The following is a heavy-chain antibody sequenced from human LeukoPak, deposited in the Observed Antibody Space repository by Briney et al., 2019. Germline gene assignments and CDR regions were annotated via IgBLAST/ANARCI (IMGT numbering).Heavy chain of an antibody. Sequence: TGGSLRLSCAASRFSFSAYPMGWARRAPGKGLEWVSGISASGDVTFHADPVKGRFTIPRDNSKNTLYLQMNSLRAEDTAEYYCAKSLLTTASGTGRAFDIWGQGTMVTVSS. CDR2: ISASGDVT. CDR3: AKSLLTTASGTGRAFDI. CDR1: RFSFSAYP. J-gene: IGHJ3*02. V-gene: IGHV3-23*01. D-gene: IGHD1-26*01.